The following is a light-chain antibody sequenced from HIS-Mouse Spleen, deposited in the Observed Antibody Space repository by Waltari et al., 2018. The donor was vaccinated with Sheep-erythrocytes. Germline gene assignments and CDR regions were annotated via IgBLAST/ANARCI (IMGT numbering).Light chain of an antibody. CDR2: DVS. CDR1: SSDVGGYNY. J-gene: IGLJ1*01. V-gene: IGLV2-11*01. Sequence: QSALTQPRSVSGSPGQSVTIPCTGTSSDVGGYNYVSWYQQHPGKAPKLMSYDVSKRPDVVPARVSGSKSGNTAALTISGLQAEDEADYYCCSYAGSYNHVFATGTKVTVL. CDR3: CSYAGSYNHV.